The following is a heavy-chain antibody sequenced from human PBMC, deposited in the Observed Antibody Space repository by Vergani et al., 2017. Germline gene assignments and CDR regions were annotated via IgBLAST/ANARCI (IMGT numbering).Heavy chain of an antibody. V-gene: IGHV3-21*01. CDR3: ASGVPGYQLATQYFQH. Sequence: VQVVQSGGGLVKPGGSLRLSCVASGFTFGSYSMNWVRQAPGKGLEWVSFISSSSSYRYYADSVKGRFTISRDNGEYSLLLQMNSLRPEDTAVYYCASGVPGYQLATQYFQHWGQGTLVTVSS. J-gene: IGHJ1*01. D-gene: IGHD2-2*01. CDR2: ISSSSSYR. CDR1: GFTFGSYS.